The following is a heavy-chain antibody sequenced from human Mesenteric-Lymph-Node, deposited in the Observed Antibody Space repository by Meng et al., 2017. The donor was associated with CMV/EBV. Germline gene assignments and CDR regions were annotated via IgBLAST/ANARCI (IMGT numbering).Heavy chain of an antibody. CDR1: EFTFSSYA. J-gene: IGHJ4*02. CDR3: AKEGIAVAQFDY. D-gene: IGHD6-19*01. V-gene: IGHV3-23*01. Sequence: CAGSEFTFSSYAMSWVRPAPGKGLEWVSAISGSGGSTYYADSMKGRFTISRDNSKNTLYLQMNSLRAEDTAVYYCAKEGIAVAQFDYWGQGTLVTVSS. CDR2: ISGSGGST.